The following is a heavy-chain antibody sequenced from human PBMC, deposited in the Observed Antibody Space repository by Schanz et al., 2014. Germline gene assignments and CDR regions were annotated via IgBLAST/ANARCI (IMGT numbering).Heavy chain of an antibody. D-gene: IGHD3-3*01. CDR3: ARDLVSYHDFWSGQETGDRAFDL. V-gene: IGHV3-30-3*01. J-gene: IGHJ3*01. Sequence: QVFLAESGGGVVQPGRSLRLSCAASGFTFSIYAVDWIRQAPGQGLEWVSFISYDGSLKSYLDSVKGRFTISRDNSKNTLFLEMNSLRVEDTAVYYCARDLVSYHDFWSGQETGDRAFDLWGQGTMVTVSP. CDR1: GFTFSIYA. CDR2: ISYDGSLK.